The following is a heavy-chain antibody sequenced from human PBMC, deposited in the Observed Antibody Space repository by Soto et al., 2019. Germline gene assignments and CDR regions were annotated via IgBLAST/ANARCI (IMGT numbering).Heavy chain of an antibody. V-gene: IGHV4-39*01. J-gene: IGHJ3*02. CDR3: ASPTLGAFDI. CDR2: IYYSGST. D-gene: IGHD7-27*01. CDR1: GGSISSSHYY. Sequence: QLQLQESGPGLVKPSETLSLTCTVSGGSISSSHYYWGWIRQPPRKGLEWIGSIYYSGSTSYNSSLKSRVTISVDTSKNQFSLRLNSVTAADTAVYYCASPTLGAFDIWGQGTMVSVSS.